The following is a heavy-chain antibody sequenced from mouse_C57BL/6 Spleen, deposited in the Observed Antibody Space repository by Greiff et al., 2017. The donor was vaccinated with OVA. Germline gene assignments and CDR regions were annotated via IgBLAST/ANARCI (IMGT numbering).Heavy chain of an antibody. D-gene: IGHD1-1*01. V-gene: IGHV1-64*01. CDR1: GYTFTSYW. CDR3: ARGDGATPYFDV. J-gene: IGHJ1*03. CDR2: IHPNSGST. Sequence: QVQLQQPGAELVKPGASVKLSCKASGYTFTSYWMHWVKQRPGQGLEWIGMIHPNSGSTNYNEKFKSKATLTVDTSSSTAYMQLSSLTSEDSAVYYCARGDGATPYFDVWGTGTTVTVSS.